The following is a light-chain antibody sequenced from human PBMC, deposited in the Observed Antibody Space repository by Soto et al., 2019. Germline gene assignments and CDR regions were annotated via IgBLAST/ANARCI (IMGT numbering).Light chain of an antibody. J-gene: IGKJ1*01. V-gene: IGKV3-15*01. CDR1: QSVTTN. Sequence: EIVLTQSPATLSLSPGGRATLSCRATQSVTTNLAWYQQKPGQAPRLLIYGASTRATDIPARFSGSGSGTEFTLTISSLQSEDFAVYYCQQYNNWPRTFGQGTKVDI. CDR2: GAS. CDR3: QQYNNWPRT.